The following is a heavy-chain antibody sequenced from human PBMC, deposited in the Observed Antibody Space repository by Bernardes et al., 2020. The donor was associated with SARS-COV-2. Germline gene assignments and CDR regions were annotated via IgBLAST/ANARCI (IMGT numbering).Heavy chain of an antibody. D-gene: IGHD5-12*01. CDR3: AKVLYPQHSDYDPRIVGVDV. J-gene: IGHJ6*02. V-gene: IGHV3-23*01. CDR2: ISGSGGGT. CDR1: GVTFSRYA. Sequence: GGSLRLSCVVSGVTFSRYAMIWVRQAPGKGLGWVSTISGSGGGTYYADSVKGRFTISRDNSKSTLYLQMNSLRAEDTAIYYCAKVLYPQHSDYDPRIVGVDVWGQGTTVTVSS.